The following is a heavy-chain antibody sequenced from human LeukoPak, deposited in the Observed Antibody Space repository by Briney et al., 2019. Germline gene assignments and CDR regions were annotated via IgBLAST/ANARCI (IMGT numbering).Heavy chain of an antibody. D-gene: IGHD2-15*01. CDR3: AKDSVVAATRRIPNWFDP. Sequence: GGSLRLSCAASGFTFSSYWMHWVRQAPGKGLVWVSRISDGGSTTTYADSVKGRFTISRDNAKNTLYLQMNSLGAEDTALYYCAKDSVVAATRRIPNWFDPWGQGTLVTVSS. CDR1: GFTFSSYW. J-gene: IGHJ5*02. CDR2: ISDGGSTT. V-gene: IGHV3-74*01.